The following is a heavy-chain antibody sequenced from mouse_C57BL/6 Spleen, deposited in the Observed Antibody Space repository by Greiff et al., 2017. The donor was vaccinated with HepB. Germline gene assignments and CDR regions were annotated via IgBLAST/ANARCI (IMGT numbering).Heavy chain of an antibody. Sequence: QVQLQQSGAELARPGASVKMSCKASGYTFTSYTMHWVKQRPGQGLEWIGYINPSSGYTKYNQKFKDKATLTADKSSSTAYMQLSSLTSEDSAVYYCARREEDYDAMDYWGQGTSVTVSS. CDR3: ARREEDYDAMDY. CDR1: GYTFTSYT. CDR2: INPSSGYT. J-gene: IGHJ4*01. V-gene: IGHV1-4*01.